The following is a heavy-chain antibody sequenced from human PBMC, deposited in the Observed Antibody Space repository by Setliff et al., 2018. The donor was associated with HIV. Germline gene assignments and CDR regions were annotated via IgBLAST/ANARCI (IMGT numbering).Heavy chain of an antibody. Sequence: KASETLSLTCVAYGGSLSSYYWNWIRQTPGKGLEWIGEIHPTGHINYNPSYKSRVTVSLDTSKIQFSLKLNSVTAADTGVYYCAAFDSGRDVWGQGTLVT. CDR1: GGSLSSYY. CDR3: AAFDSGRDV. V-gene: IGHV4-34*01. J-gene: IGHJ4*02. CDR2: IHPTGHI. D-gene: IGHD6-19*01.